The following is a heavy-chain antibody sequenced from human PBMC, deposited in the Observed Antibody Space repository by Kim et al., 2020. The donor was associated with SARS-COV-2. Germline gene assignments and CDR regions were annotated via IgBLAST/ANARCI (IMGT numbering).Heavy chain of an antibody. CDR3: ASAGVAGWFDP. Sequence: SETLSLTCTVSGGSISSYYWSWIRQPPGKGLEWIGYIYYSGSTNYNPSLKSRVTISVDTSKNQFSLKLTSVTAADTAVYYCASAGVAGWFDPWGQGTLVT. V-gene: IGHV4-59*08. CDR1: GGSISSYY. CDR2: IYYSGST. J-gene: IGHJ5*02. D-gene: IGHD2-15*01.